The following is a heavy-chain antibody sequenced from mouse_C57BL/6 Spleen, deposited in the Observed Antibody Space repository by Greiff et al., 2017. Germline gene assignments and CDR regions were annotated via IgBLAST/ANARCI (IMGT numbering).Heavy chain of an antibody. CDR1: GFTFTDYY. J-gene: IGHJ4*01. CDR3: ARSHLLVDAMDY. Sequence: EVKVVESGGGLVQPGGSLSLSCAASGFTFTDYYMSWVRQPPGKALEWLGFIRNKANGYTTEYSASVKGRFTISRDNSQSILYLQMNALRAEDSATYYCARSHLLVDAMDYWGQGTSVTVSS. V-gene: IGHV7-3*01. D-gene: IGHD1-1*01. CDR2: IRNKANGYTT.